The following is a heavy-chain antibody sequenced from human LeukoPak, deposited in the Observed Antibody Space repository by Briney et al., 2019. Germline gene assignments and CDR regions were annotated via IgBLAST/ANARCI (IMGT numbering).Heavy chain of an antibody. CDR1: GFTFDDYA. Sequence: PGGSLRLSCAASGFTFDDYAMHWVRQAPGKGLEWVSGISWNSGSIGYADSVKGRFTISRDNAKNSLYLQMNSLRGEDMALYYCAKGLVGSSIADFFDYWGQGIPVTVSS. J-gene: IGHJ4*02. CDR3: AKGLVGSSIADFFDY. V-gene: IGHV3-9*03. CDR2: ISWNSGSI. D-gene: IGHD6-6*01.